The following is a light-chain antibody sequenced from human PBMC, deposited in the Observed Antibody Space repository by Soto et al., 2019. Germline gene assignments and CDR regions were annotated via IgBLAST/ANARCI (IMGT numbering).Light chain of an antibody. V-gene: IGKV3-20*01. CDR3: QQYGGSPT. Sequence: EIVLTQSPGTLSLSPGERATLSCWASQSVASSYLAWYQQKLGQSPRLLIYGTSSRATGIPDRFSGSGSGTDFTLTISRLEPEDFAVYYCQQYGGSPTFGQGTKVEIK. J-gene: IGKJ1*01. CDR1: QSVASSY. CDR2: GTS.